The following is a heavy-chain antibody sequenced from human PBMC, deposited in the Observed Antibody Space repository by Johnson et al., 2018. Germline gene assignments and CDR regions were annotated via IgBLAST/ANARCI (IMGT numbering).Heavy chain of an antibody. Sequence: VQLVQSGGGLVQPGRSLRLSCAASGFTSDDYAMHWVRQAPGKGLEWVSGISWNSGGRDYADSVKGRFTISRDNAKNSLYLQMNSLRAEDTALYYCAKGRFGELSNALDIWGQGTMVIVSS. V-gene: IGHV3-9*02. J-gene: IGHJ3*02. CDR1: GFTSDDYA. D-gene: IGHD3-10*01. CDR3: AKGRFGELSNALDI. CDR2: ISWNSGGR.